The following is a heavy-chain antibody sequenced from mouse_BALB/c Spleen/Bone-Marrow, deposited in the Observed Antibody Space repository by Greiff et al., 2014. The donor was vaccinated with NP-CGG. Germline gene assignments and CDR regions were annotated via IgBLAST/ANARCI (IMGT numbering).Heavy chain of an antibody. CDR1: GYTLTSYW. CDR2: IDPSTGYT. CDR3: ARSYGNYVDY. V-gene: IGHV1-7*01. J-gene: IGHJ2*01. D-gene: IGHD2-1*01. Sequence: VQLQQSGAELAKPGAPVRMSCKTSGYTLTSYWMHWVKQRPGQGLEWFGYIDPSTGYTESNQKFKDRATLTADKSSSTAYMQLSSLTSEDSAVYYCARSYGNYVDYWGQGTTLTVSS.